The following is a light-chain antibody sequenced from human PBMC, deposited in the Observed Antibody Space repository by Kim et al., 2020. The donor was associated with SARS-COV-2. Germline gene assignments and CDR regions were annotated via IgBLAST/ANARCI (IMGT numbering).Light chain of an antibody. J-gene: IGLJ2*01. Sequence: SSELTQDPAVSVALGQTVTITCQGDSLRTYYASWYQQKPGQAPRLVIYGKNNRPSGIPDRFSGSSSGNTASLTVTGAQAMDEADYYCNSRDKSGDHVVFGGGTQLTVL. CDR3: NSRDKSGDHVV. V-gene: IGLV3-19*01. CDR1: SLRTYY. CDR2: GKN.